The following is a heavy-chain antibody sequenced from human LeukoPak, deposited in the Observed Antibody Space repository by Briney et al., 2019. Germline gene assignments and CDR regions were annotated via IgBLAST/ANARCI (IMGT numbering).Heavy chain of an antibody. V-gene: IGHV4-34*01. D-gene: IGHD2-2*01. CDR3: ASRRHCSSTSCYRPYYYYGMDV. CDR2: INHIGST. Sequence: SETLSLTCAVYGGSFSGYYWSWIRHPPGKGLEWIGEINHIGSTNYNPSLKSRVTISVDTSKNQFSLKLSSVTAADTAVYYCASRRHCSSTSCYRPYYYYGMDVWGQGTTVTVSS. J-gene: IGHJ6*02. CDR1: GGSFSGYY.